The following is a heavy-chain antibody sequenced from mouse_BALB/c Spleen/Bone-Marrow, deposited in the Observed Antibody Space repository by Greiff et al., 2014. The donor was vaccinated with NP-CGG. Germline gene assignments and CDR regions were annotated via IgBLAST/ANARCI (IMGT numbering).Heavy chain of an antibody. Sequence: EVQLQESGGGLVQPGGSRKLSCAASGFTFSSFGMHWVRQAPEKGLEWVAYISSGSSTIYYADTVKGRFTISRDNPKNTLLLQMTSLRSEDTAMYYCARYYGNYSGYFDVWGAGTTVTDSS. CDR2: ISSGSSTI. D-gene: IGHD2-1*01. J-gene: IGHJ1*01. CDR3: ARYYGNYSGYFDV. CDR1: GFTFSSFG. V-gene: IGHV5-17*02.